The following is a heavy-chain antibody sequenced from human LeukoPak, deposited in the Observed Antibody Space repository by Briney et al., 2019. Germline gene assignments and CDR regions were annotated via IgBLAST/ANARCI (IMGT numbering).Heavy chain of an antibody. CDR3: ARDVMGLSGWYYFDY. V-gene: IGHV4-30-2*01. Sequence: SETLSLTCTVSGGSISSGGYYWSWIRQPPGKGLEWIGYIYHSGSTYYNPSLKSRVTISVDTSKNQFSLKLSSVTAADTAVYYCARDVMGLSGWYYFDYWGQGTLVTVSS. CDR2: IYHSGST. CDR1: GGSISSGGYY. J-gene: IGHJ4*02. D-gene: IGHD6-19*01.